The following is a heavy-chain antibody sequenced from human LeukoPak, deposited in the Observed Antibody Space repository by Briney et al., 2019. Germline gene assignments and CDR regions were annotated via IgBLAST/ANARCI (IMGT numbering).Heavy chain of an antibody. J-gene: IGHJ4*02. CDR1: GFTFSSYA. CDR2: ISGSGGST. Sequence: GGSLRLSCAASGFTFSSYAMSWVRQAPGKGLEWVSAISGSGGSTYYADSVKGRFTISRDNSKNTLYLQMNSLRAEDTAVYYCARDPSPVVVPAAIQNDYWGQGTLVTVSS. D-gene: IGHD2-2*01. V-gene: IGHV3-23*01. CDR3: ARDPSPVVVPAAIQNDY.